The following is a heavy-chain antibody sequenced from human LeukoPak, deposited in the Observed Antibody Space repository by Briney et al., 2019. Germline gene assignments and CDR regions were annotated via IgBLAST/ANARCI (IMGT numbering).Heavy chain of an antibody. D-gene: IGHD2-15*01. V-gene: IGHV1-69*04. J-gene: IGHJ4*02. Sequence: SVKVSCKASGGTFSSYAISWVRHAPGQALEWMGRIIPILGIANYAQKFQGRVTITADKSTSTAYMELSSLRSEDTAVYYCARGPSDYCSGGSCYKVGFDYWGQGTLVTVSS. CDR3: ARGPSDYCSGGSCYKVGFDY. CDR2: IIPILGIA. CDR1: GGTFSSYA.